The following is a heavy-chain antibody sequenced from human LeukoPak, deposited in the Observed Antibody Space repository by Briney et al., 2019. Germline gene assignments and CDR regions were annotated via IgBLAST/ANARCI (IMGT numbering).Heavy chain of an antibody. V-gene: IGHV3-23*01. CDR2: ISGSGGST. Sequence: GGSLRLSCAASGFTFSSYAMSWVRQAPGKGLEWVSAISGSGGSTYYADSVTGRLTISRDNSKNTLYLQMTSRRAVDTAVYYCASGNSHAFDIWGQGTMVTVSS. D-gene: IGHD6-25*01. CDR1: GFTFSSYA. CDR3: ASGNSHAFDI. J-gene: IGHJ3*02.